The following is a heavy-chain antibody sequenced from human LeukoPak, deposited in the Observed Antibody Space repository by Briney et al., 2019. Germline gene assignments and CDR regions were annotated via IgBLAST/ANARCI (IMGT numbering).Heavy chain of an antibody. CDR1: GFTFSSNP. CDR2: ISDNAGVT. D-gene: IGHD6-19*01. CDR3: AKNGDSSGWYPDY. J-gene: IGHJ4*02. Sequence: GGSLRLSCAASGFTFSSNPMSWVRQAPGKGLEWVSAISDNAGVTFYADSVRGRFTISRDNSKNMLYLQMNSLRAEDTALYYCAKNGDSSGWYPDYWGQGTLVTVSS. V-gene: IGHV3-23*01.